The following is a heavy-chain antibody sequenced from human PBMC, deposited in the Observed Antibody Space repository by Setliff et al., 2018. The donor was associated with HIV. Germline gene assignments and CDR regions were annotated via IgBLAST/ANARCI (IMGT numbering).Heavy chain of an antibody. CDR2: MNPINGDT. CDR1: GHPFTSHD. Sequence: ASVKVSCKTSGHPFTSHDINWVRQATGQGLEWLGWMNPINGDTGYAQEFQDRVTLTRDTSIDTAYMELSSLRSEDTAVYYCARGSGDVGDYWGQGSLVTVSS. J-gene: IGHJ4*02. V-gene: IGHV1-8*01. CDR3: ARGSGDVGDY. D-gene: IGHD7-27*01.